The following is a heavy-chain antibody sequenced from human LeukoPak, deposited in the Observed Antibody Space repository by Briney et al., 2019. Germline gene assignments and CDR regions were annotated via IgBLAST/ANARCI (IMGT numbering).Heavy chain of an antibody. Sequence: SETLSLTCAVYGRSFSGYYWSWLRQPPGKGLEWIGEINHSGSTNYNPSLKSRVTISVDTSKNQFSLKLSSVTAADTAVYYCARGTPPTVTTFWWFDPWGQGTLVTVSS. V-gene: IGHV4-34*01. D-gene: IGHD4-17*01. CDR1: GRSFSGYY. CDR2: INHSGST. CDR3: ARGTPPTVTTFWWFDP. J-gene: IGHJ5*02.